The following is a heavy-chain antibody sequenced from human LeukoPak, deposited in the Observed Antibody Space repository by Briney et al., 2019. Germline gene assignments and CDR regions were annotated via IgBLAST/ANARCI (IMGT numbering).Heavy chain of an antibody. CDR2: IYYSGST. V-gene: IGHV4-59*11. CDR3: ARRTEAMIVDP. CDR1: GGSISSHY. D-gene: IGHD3-22*01. Sequence: SETLSLTCTVSGGSISSHYWSWIRQPPGKGLEWIGYIYYSGSTNYNPSLKSRVTISVDTSKNQFSLKLSSVTAADTAVYYCARRTEAMIVDPWGQGTLVNVS. J-gene: IGHJ5*02.